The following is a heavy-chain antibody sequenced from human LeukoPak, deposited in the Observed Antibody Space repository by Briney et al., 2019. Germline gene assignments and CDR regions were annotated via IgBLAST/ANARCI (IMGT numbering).Heavy chain of an antibody. J-gene: IGHJ6*02. D-gene: IGHD2-2*01. CDR1: GFTFSDYY. CDR2: ISSSGSTI. V-gene: IGHV3-11*01. CDR3: ARDRGVVVVPAPAYGMDV. Sequence: GGFLRLSCAASGFTFSDYYMSWIRQAPGKGLEWVSYISSSGSTIYYADSVKGRFTISRDNAKNSLYLQMNSLRAEDTAVYYCARDRGVVVVPAPAYGMDVWGQGTTVTVSS.